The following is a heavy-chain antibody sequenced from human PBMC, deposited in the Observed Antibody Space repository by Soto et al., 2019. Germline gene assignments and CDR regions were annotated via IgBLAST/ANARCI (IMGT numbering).Heavy chain of an antibody. V-gene: IGHV1-69*01. D-gene: IGHD5-12*01. CDR2: IIPIFGTA. CDR1: GGTFSSYA. CDR3: ARGGRDGYKSGVPFDL. Sequence: QVQLVQSAAEVKKPGSSVKVSCKASGGTFSSYAISWVRQAPGQGLEWMGGIIPIFGTANYAQKFQGRVTITADESTSTAYMELSSLRSEDTAVYYCARGGRDGYKSGVPFDLWGRGTLVTVSS. J-gene: IGHJ2*01.